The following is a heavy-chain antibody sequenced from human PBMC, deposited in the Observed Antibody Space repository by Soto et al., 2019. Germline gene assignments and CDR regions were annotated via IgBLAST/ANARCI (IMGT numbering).Heavy chain of an antibody. CDR1: GFTFDDYT. CDR2: ISWDGGST. J-gene: IGHJ4*02. V-gene: IGHV3-43*01. Sequence: GGSLRLSCAASGFTFDDYTMHWVRQAPGKGLEWVSLISWDGGSTYYADSVKGRFTISRDNSKNSLYLQMNSLRTEDTALYYCAKVPMYSSGWYLDYWGQGTLVTVSS. CDR3: AKVPMYSSGWYLDY. D-gene: IGHD6-19*01.